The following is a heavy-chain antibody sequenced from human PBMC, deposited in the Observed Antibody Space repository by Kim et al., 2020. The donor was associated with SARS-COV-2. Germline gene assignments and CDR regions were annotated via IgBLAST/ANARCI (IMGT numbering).Heavy chain of an antibody. CDR2: GSRE. D-gene: IGHD1-26*01. Sequence: GSRENYAESCKGRCTISRDNAKKTLYLQMNSLEAEYTAVYYCATSGSKGYWGQGTLVTVSS. CDR3: ATSGSKGY. J-gene: IGHJ4*02. V-gene: IGHV3-74*01.